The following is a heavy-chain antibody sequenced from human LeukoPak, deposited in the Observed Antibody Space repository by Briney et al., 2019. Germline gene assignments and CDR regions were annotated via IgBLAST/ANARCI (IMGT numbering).Heavy chain of an antibody. V-gene: IGHV1-24*01. D-gene: IGHD3-3*01. Sequence: ASVKVSCKVSGYTLTELSMHWVRQAPGKGLEWMGGFDPEDGETIYAQEFQGRVTMTEDTSTDTAYMELSSLRSEDTAVYYCATRITIFGVEAFDYWGQGTLVTVSS. CDR2: FDPEDGET. CDR1: GYTLTELS. J-gene: IGHJ4*02. CDR3: ATRITIFGVEAFDY.